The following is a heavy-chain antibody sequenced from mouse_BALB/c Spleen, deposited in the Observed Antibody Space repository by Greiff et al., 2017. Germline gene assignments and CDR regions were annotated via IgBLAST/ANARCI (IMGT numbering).Heavy chain of an antibody. CDR3: ARTLTGTRAMDY. CDR1: EYEFPSHD. D-gene: IGHD4-1*01. CDR2: INSDGGST. V-gene: IGHV5-2*01. Sequence: DVKLVESGGGLVQPGESLKLSCESNEYEFPSHDMSWVRKTPEKRLELVAAINSDGGSTYYPDTMERRFIISRDNTKKTLYLQMSSLRSEDTALYYCARTLTGTRAMDYWGQGTSVTVSS. J-gene: IGHJ4*01.